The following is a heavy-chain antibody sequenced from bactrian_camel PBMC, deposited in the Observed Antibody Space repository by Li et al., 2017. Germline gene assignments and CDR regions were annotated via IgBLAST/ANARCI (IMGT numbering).Heavy chain of an antibody. D-gene: IGHD5*01. CDR3: AARDRGVAVGHGLTVSSGHWRRRRAGVGCALHSDFAL. Sequence: HVQLVESGGGSVQAGGSLKLSCAASGITFSSCGMGWYRQGPENERDLASGPSIFGRALVASIRLDDTTSYLESVKGRFTISQDNSKNMVFLEMANLLPEDTAMYYCAARDRGVAVGHGLTVSSGHWRRRRAGVGCALHSDFALWGQGTQVTVS. CDR2: IRLDDTT. CDR1: GITFSSCG. J-gene: IGHJ4*01. V-gene: IGHV3S55*01.